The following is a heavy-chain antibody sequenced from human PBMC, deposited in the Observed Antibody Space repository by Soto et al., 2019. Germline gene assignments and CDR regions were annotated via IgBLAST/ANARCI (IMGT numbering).Heavy chain of an antibody. CDR1: GGSISSSSYY. J-gene: IGHJ5*02. D-gene: IGHD4-17*01. Sequence: QLQLQESGPGLVKPSETLSLTCTVSGGSISSSSYYWGWIRQPPGKGLEWIGSIYYSGCTYYNPSLKGRVTISVDTSNNQFSLKLSSVTAADTAVYYCARHYGDYVDWWFDPWGQGTLVTVSS. CDR3: ARHYGDYVDWWFDP. V-gene: IGHV4-39*01. CDR2: IYYSGCT.